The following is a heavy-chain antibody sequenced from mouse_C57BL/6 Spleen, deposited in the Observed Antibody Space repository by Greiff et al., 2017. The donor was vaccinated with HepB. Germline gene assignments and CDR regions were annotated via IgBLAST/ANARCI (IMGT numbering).Heavy chain of an antibody. D-gene: IGHD2-4*01. J-gene: IGHJ4*01. CDR1: GYTFTVHT. CDR2: IYPRDGST. CDR3: ARGMITTSHYYAMDY. Sequence: VQLQQSDAELVKPGASVKISCKVSGYTFTVHTIHWMKQMPEQGLEWIGYIYPRDGSTKYNEKFKGKATLTADKSSSTAYMQLNSLTSEDSAVYFCARGMITTSHYYAMDYWGQGTSVTVSS. V-gene: IGHV1-78*01.